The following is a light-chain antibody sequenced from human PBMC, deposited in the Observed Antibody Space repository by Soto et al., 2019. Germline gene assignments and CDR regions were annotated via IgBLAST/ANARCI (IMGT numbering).Light chain of an antibody. CDR2: DAS. Sequence: EIVLTQSPATLSLSPGEGATLSCRASQSVSRHLAWYQQKPGQAPRLLIYDASNRAPGVPARFSGSGSGTDFTLTVSSLEPADFAVYYCQQRSKWPLTFGGGTKVEIK. CDR1: QSVSRH. V-gene: IGKV3-11*01. J-gene: IGKJ4*01. CDR3: QQRSKWPLT.